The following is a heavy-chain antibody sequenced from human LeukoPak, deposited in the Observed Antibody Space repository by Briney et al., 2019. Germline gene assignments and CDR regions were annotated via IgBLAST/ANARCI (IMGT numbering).Heavy chain of an antibody. CDR3: AADLYYYGSGSTYKGDAFDI. D-gene: IGHD3-10*01. CDR2: IAVGSGDT. V-gene: IGHV1-58*01. J-gene: IGHJ3*02. Sequence: GTSVNLSFKASGVISSSCAVQWVRQARGQRLEWIGWIAVGSGDTNYAQNFQDRVTITRDMSTSTVYMELSSVSSEDTAVYSCAADLYYYGSGSTYKGDAFDIWGQGTVVSVSS. CDR1: GVISSSCA.